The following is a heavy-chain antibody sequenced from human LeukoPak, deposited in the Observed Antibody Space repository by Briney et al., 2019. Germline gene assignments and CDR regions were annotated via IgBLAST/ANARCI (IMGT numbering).Heavy chain of an antibody. Sequence: GGSQRLSCAAAGFTFSDYYMSGIRQAPGKGLEWVSYISSSGSTIYYADSVKGRFTISRDNSKNTLYLQMNSLRAEDTAVYYCARDFPGSGSTIDAFDIWGQGTMVTVSS. CDR2: ISSSGSTI. CDR1: GFTFSDYY. V-gene: IGHV3-11*04. J-gene: IGHJ3*02. CDR3: ARDFPGSGSTIDAFDI. D-gene: IGHD1-26*01.